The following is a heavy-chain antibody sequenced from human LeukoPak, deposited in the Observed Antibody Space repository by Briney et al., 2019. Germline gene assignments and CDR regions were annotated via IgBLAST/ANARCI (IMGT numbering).Heavy chain of an antibody. V-gene: IGHV4-59*01. J-gene: IGHJ4*02. D-gene: IGHD2-15*01. Sequence: SETLSLTCTVSGGSIRYYYWSWIRQSPGKGLEWIGYIYYNGSTNYNPSLKSRVTISVDMSKNQFSLKMSSVTAADTAAYYCARKGGLFDYWGQGRLVTVSS. CDR2: IYYNGST. CDR1: GGSIRYYY. CDR3: ARKGGLFDY.